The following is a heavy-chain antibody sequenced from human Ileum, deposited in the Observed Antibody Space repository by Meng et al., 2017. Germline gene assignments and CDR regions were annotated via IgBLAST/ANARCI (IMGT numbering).Heavy chain of an antibody. D-gene: IGHD1-26*01. Sequence: SETLSLTCTVSGGSISSRSYYWGWLRQPPGKGLEWIGNIYYRGSTYNPSLKSRVMISVDTSKNQLPLKLSSVTAADTAVYYCAREIVGATGGVDYWGHGTLVTVSS. CDR3: AREIVGATGGVDY. CDR2: IYYRGST. J-gene: IGHJ4*01. CDR1: GGSISSRSYY. V-gene: IGHV4-39*06.